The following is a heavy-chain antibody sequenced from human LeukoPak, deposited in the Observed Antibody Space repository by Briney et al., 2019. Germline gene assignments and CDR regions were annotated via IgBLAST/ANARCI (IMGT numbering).Heavy chain of an antibody. J-gene: IGHJ2*01. Sequence: GASVKVSCKASGGTFSSYAISWVRQAPGQGLEWMGGIIPIFGTANYAQKFQGRVTITADKSTSTASMELSRLRSEDRAVYYCARCVDTAMVIDWYFDLWGRGTLVTVSS. CDR2: IIPIFGTA. CDR3: ARCVDTAMVIDWYFDL. CDR1: GGTFSSYA. D-gene: IGHD5-18*01. V-gene: IGHV1-69*06.